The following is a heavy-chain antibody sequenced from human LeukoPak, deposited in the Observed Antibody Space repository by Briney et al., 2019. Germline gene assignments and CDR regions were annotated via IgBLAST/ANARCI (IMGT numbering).Heavy chain of an antibody. J-gene: IGHJ5*02. D-gene: IGHD3-10*01. CDR2: ISSSGSTI. CDR1: GFAFSTYW. Sequence: PGGSLRLSCTASGFAFSTYWMSWVRQAPGKGLEWVSYISSSGSTIYYADSVKGRFTISRDNAKNSLYLQMNSLRAEDTAVYYCARPLMYYYGSETFFWFDPWGQGTQVIVSS. CDR3: ARPLMYYYGSETFFWFDP. V-gene: IGHV3-48*04.